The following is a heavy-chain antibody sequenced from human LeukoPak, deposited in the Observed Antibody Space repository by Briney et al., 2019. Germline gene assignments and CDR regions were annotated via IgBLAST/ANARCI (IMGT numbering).Heavy chain of an antibody. CDR2: IYPGDSDT. Sequence: GESLKISCKGSGYSFANYWIGWVRQMPGKGLEWMGLIYPGDSDTRYSPSFQGQVTISADKPISTAYLQWSRLKASDPAIYYCARGYSRSSFVYWGQGTLVTVSS. V-gene: IGHV5-51*04. CDR1: GYSFANYW. CDR3: ARGYSRSSFVY. D-gene: IGHD6-6*01. J-gene: IGHJ4*02.